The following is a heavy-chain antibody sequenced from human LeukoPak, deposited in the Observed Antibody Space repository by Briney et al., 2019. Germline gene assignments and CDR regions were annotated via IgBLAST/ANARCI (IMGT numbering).Heavy chain of an antibody. V-gene: IGHV1-69*01. CDR1: GGTFSSYA. J-gene: IGHJ4*02. CDR3: ARDGEGSSGDNYYFDY. CDR2: IIPIFGTA. Sequence: ASVKVSCKASGGTFSSYAISWVRQAPGQGLEWMGGIIPIFGTANYAQKFQGRVTITADESTSTAYMELSSLRSEDTAVYYCARDGEGSSGDNYYFDYWGRGTLVTVSS. D-gene: IGHD2-21*01.